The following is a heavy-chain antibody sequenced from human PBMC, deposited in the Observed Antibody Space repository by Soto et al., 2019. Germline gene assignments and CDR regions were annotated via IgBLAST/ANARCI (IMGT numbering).Heavy chain of an antibody. J-gene: IGHJ6*02. D-gene: IGHD2-8*01. CDR2: ISAYNGNT. Sequence: QVQLVQSGAEVKKPGASVKVSCKASGYTFTSYGISWVRQAPGQGLEWMGWISAYNGNTNYAQKLQGRVTMTTDTSTSTAYMELRSLRSDDTAVYYYARDKRGKYCTNGVCYSGYYYYGMDVWGQGTTVTVSS. CDR3: ARDKRGKYCTNGVCYSGYYYYGMDV. V-gene: IGHV1-18*01. CDR1: GYTFTSYG.